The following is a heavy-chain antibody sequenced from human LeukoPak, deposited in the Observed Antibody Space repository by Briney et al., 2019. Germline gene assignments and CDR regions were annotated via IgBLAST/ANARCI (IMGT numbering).Heavy chain of an antibody. CDR3: ARDADGGNSWFDS. Sequence: GGSLRLSCAASGFIFSTYSMNWVRQAPGKGLEWVSCISSSSSDIYYADSVKGRFTISRDNAKNSLYLQMNSLRAEDTAVYYCARDADGGNSWFDSWGQGTLVTVSS. CDR2: ISSSSSDI. J-gene: IGHJ5*01. D-gene: IGHD4-23*01. CDR1: GFIFSTYS. V-gene: IGHV3-21*01.